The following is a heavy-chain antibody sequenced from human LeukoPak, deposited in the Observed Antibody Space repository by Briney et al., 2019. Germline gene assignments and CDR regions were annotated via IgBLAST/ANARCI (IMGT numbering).Heavy chain of an antibody. CDR3: ARTPLYYDSSGYYYEYFYYGMAV. D-gene: IGHD3-22*01. CDR2: IYAGGST. CDR1: GFPVSSYY. J-gene: IGHJ6*02. V-gene: IGHV3-53*01. Sequence: GGSLRLSCAASGFPVSSYYLHWVRQAPGKGLEWVSVIYAGGSTYYADSVKGRFTIFRDNSENTLYLHLRSLRAEDSAIYYCARTPLYYDSSGYYYEYFYYGMAVCGQGTTVTVSS.